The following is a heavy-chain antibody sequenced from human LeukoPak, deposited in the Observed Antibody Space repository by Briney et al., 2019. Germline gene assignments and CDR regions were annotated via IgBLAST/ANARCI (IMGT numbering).Heavy chain of an antibody. CDR2: ISAYNGNT. D-gene: IGHD1-7*01. CDR3: ARDWVTGTIDY. CDR1: GGTFSSYA. J-gene: IGHJ4*02. V-gene: IGHV1-18*01. Sequence: GASVKVSCKASGGTFSSYAISWVRQAPGQGLEWMGWISAYNGNTNYAQKLQGRVTMTTDTSTSTAYMELRSLRSDDTAVYYCARDWVTGTIDYWGQGTLVTVSS.